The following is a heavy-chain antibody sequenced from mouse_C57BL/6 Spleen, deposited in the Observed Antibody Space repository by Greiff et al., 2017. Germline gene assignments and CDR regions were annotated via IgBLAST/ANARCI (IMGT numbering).Heavy chain of an antibody. J-gene: IGHJ3*01. V-gene: IGHV1-64*01. Sequence: QVQLQQPGAELVKPGASVKLSCKASGYTFTSYWMHWVKQRPGQGLEWIGMIHPNSGSTNYNEKFKSKATVTVDKSSSTAYMQLSSLTSEDSAVYYCARGYDYDGAWFAYWGQGTLVTVSA. CDR1: GYTFTSYW. CDR2: IHPNSGST. CDR3: ARGYDYDGAWFAY. D-gene: IGHD2-4*01.